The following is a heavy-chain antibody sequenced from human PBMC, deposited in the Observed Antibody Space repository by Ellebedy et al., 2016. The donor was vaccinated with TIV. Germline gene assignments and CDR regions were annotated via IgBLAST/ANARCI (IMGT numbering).Heavy chain of an antibody. D-gene: IGHD2-2*01. CDR1: GFTFSSYA. CDR2: ISGSGGST. J-gene: IGHJ4*02. Sequence: GGSLRLXXAASGFTFSSYAMSWVRQAPGKGLEWVSAISGSGGSTYYADSVKGWFTISRDNSKNTLYLQMNSLRAEDTAVYYCAKVRYCSSTSCSPFDYWGQGTLVTVSS. V-gene: IGHV3-23*01. CDR3: AKVRYCSSTSCSPFDY.